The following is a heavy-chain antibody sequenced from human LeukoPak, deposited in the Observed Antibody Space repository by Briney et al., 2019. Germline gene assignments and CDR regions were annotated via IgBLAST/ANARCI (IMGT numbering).Heavy chain of an antibody. CDR3: AKEELYYYGSGTYYTLAPFDY. CDR1: GYSFSSYA. J-gene: IGHJ4*02. D-gene: IGHD3-10*01. Sequence: QPGGSLRLSCEASGYSFSSYAMSWVRQAPGKGLEWVSVISNSGATTDYADSVKGRFTISRDNSKNTLSLQMNSLRAEDTAVYYCAKEELYYYGSGTYYTLAPFDYWGQGTLVTVSS. CDR2: ISNSGATT. V-gene: IGHV3-23*01.